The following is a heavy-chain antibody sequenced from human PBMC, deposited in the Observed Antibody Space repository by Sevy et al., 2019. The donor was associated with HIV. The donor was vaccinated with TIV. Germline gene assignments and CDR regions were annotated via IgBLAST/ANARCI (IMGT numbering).Heavy chain of an antibody. CDR3: ARGDYYYDSGGYGADAFDI. CDR2: IWYDGSKK. Sequence: GGSLRLSCAASGFTFSSYGMHWVRQAPGKGLEWVAVIWYDGSKKYYADSVKGRLTISRDNSKNTLYLQMNSLRAEDXAVYYCARGDYYYDSGGYGADAFDIWGQGTMVTVSS. V-gene: IGHV3-33*01. D-gene: IGHD3-22*01. CDR1: GFTFSSYG. J-gene: IGHJ3*02.